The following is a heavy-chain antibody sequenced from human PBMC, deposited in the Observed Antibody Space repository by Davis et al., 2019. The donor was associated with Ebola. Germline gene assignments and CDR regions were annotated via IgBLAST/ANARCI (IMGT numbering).Heavy chain of an antibody. CDR2: IYYSGST. Sequence: MPGGSLRLSCAVYGGSFSGYYWSWIRQPPGKGLEWIGSIYYSGSTYYNPSLNSRVPISVDTSKNQFSLKLSSVTAADTAVYYCARLGGVTMIVGWYFDLWGRGTLVTVSS. D-gene: IGHD3-22*01. CDR1: GGSFSGYY. CDR3: ARLGGVTMIVGWYFDL. J-gene: IGHJ2*01. V-gene: IGHV4-34*01.